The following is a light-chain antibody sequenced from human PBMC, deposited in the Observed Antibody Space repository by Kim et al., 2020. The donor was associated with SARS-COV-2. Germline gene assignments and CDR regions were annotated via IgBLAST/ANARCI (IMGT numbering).Light chain of an antibody. V-gene: IGLV3-19*01. CDR3: NSRDSSGNHLV. J-gene: IGLJ3*02. CDR2: RKN. CDR1: SLRSYY. Sequence: LGPTVRITCQGDSLRSYYASCYQQKPGPAPVLVIYRKNNLPSGIPDRFSGSTSGNTASLTITGAQAEDEADYYCNSRDSSGNHLVFGGGTKLTVL.